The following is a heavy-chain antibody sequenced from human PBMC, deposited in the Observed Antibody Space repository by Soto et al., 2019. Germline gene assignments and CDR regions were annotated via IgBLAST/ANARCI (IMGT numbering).Heavy chain of an antibody. J-gene: IGHJ6*02. Sequence: ASVKVSCKASGYSFSSYGISWVRQAPGQGLEWLGWISPYNDDTRYAQKLQGRVTMTTDTSTRTAYMALRSLKSDDTAVYFCARGGYYDSSGSRNYHYYGMDVWGQGPPVTVSS. V-gene: IGHV1-18*01. CDR2: ISPYNDDT. CDR1: GYSFSSYG. D-gene: IGHD3-22*01. CDR3: ARGGYYDSSGSRNYHYYGMDV.